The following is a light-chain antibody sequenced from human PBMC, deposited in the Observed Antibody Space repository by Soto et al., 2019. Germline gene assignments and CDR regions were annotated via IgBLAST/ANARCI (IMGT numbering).Light chain of an antibody. V-gene: IGLV1-44*01. J-gene: IGLJ2*01. Sequence: QSVLTQPPSASGTPGQRVTISCSGSSSNIGSNSVNWYQQLPGTAPKLLMYDSNQRPSGIPDRFSGSKSGTSASLAISGLQSEDEADYYCVAWDGNVKGPVFGGGTQLTVL. CDR2: DSN. CDR1: SSNIGSNS. CDR3: VAWDGNVKGPV.